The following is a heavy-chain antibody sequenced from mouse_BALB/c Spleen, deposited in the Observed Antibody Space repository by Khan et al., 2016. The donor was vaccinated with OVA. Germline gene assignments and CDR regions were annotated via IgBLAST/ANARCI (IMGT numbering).Heavy chain of an antibody. J-gene: IGHJ2*01. Sequence: VQLKESGPGLVKPSQSLSLTCSVTGSLITSGCYWNWIRQFPGNKLEWMGHISYDGNNNYNPYLKNRISITRETSKNQFFLSLNSVTTEATATYNCASAEGHCCDDYLDYWGQGTTLTVSS. CDR1: GSLITSGCY. CDR3: ASAEGHCCDDYLDY. V-gene: IGHV3-6*02. D-gene: IGHD1-2*01. CDR2: ISYDGNN.